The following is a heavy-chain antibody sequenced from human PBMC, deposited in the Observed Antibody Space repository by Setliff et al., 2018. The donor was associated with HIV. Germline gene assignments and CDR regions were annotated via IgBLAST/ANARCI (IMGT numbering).Heavy chain of an antibody. CDR2: QNYGGST. CDR3: ARHKMYYFDY. J-gene: IGHJ4*01. V-gene: IGHV4-39*01. Sequence: SETLSLTCTVSGGSISSSSYYWGWIRQAPGKGLEWIGSQNYGGSTYYNPALKSRVTISLDTSKNQFSLKLTSLTAADTAVYYCARHKMYYFDYWGHGALVTVSS. D-gene: IGHD2-8*01. CDR1: GGSISSSSYY.